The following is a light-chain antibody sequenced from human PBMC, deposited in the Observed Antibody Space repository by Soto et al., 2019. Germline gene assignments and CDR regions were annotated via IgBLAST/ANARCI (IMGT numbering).Light chain of an antibody. V-gene: IGKV3-20*01. CDR1: QSVSSSY. CDR3: EQYGNCAFT. Sequence: EIVLTQSPGTLSLSPGERATLSCRASQSVSSSYLAWYQQKPGQTPRLLIYGASIRATGIQDRFSGSGSGTDFNLAIRRLEPEDFAVYYCEQYGNCAFTFDPGTNVDVK. CDR2: GAS. J-gene: IGKJ3*01.